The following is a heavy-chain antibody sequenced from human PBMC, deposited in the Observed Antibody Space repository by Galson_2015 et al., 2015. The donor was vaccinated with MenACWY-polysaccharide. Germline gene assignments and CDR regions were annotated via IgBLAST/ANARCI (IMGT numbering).Heavy chain of an antibody. D-gene: IGHD2-2*01. CDR3: YCVPDSAGWMDV. CDR2: IRSKTKNYAT. J-gene: IGHJ6*04. V-gene: IGHV3-73*01. Sequence: SLRLSCAASGFTCSASAVHWVRQASGKGLQWVGRIRSKTKNYATAYTPSVQGRFTVFRDDSKNMAYLQMNSLKTEDTAVYYCYCVPDSAGWMDVWGKGTTVTVSS. CDR1: GFTCSASA.